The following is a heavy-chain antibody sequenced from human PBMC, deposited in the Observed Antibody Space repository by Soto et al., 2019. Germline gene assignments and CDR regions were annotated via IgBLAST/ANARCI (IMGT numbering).Heavy chain of an antibody. CDR2: ISPNNGNT. CDR3: GRDLYQSVFYYGMDV. D-gene: IGHD2-2*01. CDR1: GYTLTGYY. Sequence: ASVKASCKAPGYTLTGYYMCWVRQDQGQGLEWMGWISPNNGNTNYAQKLQGRVTMTTDTSTSTAYMELRSLRSDDTAVYYCGRDLYQSVFYYGMDVWGQGTTVTVPS. J-gene: IGHJ6*02. V-gene: IGHV1-18*04.